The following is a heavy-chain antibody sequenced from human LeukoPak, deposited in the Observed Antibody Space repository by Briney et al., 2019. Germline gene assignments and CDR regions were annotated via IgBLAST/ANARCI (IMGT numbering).Heavy chain of an antibody. D-gene: IGHD6-6*01. V-gene: IGHV3-23*01. J-gene: IGHJ5*02. Sequence: SGGSLRLSCAASGFTFSSYAMSWVRLAPGKGLEWVSATSGSGGSTYYADSVKGRFTISRDNSKNTLYLQMNSLRAEDTAVYYCAKGGSSPRFDPWGQGTLVTVYS. CDR3: AKGGSSPRFDP. CDR2: TSGSGGST. CDR1: GFTFSSYA.